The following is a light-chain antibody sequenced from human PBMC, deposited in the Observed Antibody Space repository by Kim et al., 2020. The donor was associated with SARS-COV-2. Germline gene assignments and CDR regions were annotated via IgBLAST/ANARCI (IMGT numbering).Light chain of an antibody. CDR2: AAS. CDR3: QKYNGYPRT. V-gene: IGKV1-16*01. CDR1: QGISSN. Sequence: ASVGDRVTITCRASQGISSNLAWYQQKPGMVPKSLISAASALQSGVPSRFSGSGSGTDFTLTISSLQPEDFATYYCQKYNGYPRTFGQGTKVDIK. J-gene: IGKJ1*01.